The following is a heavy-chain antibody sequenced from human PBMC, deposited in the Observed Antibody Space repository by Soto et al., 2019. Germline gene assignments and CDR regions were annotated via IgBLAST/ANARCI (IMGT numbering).Heavy chain of an antibody. CDR3: ARVPTGTTWVTSEY. J-gene: IGHJ4*02. CDR2: LYYSGNT. D-gene: IGHD1-7*01. Sequence: QVQLQESGPGLVKPSETLSLTCTVSGGSVSSGSYYWSWIRQPPGKGLEWIGYLYYSGNTNYNPALKSRVTLSVDTYKNQFSLKLSSVAAADTAVYYCARVPTGTTWVTSEYWGQGTLVTVS. V-gene: IGHV4-61*01. CDR1: GGSVSSGSYY.